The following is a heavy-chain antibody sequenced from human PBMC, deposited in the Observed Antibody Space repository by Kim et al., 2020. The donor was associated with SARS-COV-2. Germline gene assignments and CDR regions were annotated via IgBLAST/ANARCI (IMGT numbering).Heavy chain of an antibody. CDR1: GFTFSSYA. D-gene: IGHD3-3*01. Sequence: GGSLRLSCAASGFTFSSYAMSWVRQAPGKGLEWVSAISGSGGSTYYADSVKGRFTISRDNSKNTLYLQMNSLRAEDTAVYYCAKGGQYYDFWSGQKPHGMDVWGQGTTVTVSS. V-gene: IGHV3-23*01. J-gene: IGHJ6*02. CDR2: ISGSGGST. CDR3: AKGGQYYDFWSGQKPHGMDV.